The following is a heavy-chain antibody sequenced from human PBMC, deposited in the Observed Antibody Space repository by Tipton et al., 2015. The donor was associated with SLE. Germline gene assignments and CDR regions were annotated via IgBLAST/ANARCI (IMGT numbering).Heavy chain of an antibody. CDR2: IYYSGST. Sequence: TLSLTCAVYGGSFSGYYWSWIRQPPGKGLEWIGYIYYSGSTYYNPSLKSRVTISVDTSKNQFSLKLSSVTAADTAVYYCARRGIAVAGTHYWGQGTLVTVSS. D-gene: IGHD6-19*01. CDR1: GGSFSGYY. V-gene: IGHV4-34*01. CDR3: ARRGIAVAGTHY. J-gene: IGHJ4*02.